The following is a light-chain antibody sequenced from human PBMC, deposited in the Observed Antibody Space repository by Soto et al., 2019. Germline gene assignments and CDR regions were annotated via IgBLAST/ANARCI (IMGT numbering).Light chain of an antibody. CDR1: SGHNNYA. V-gene: IGLV4-69*01. J-gene: IGLJ2*01. CDR3: QTWGTDIRGV. Sequence: QPVLTQSPSASASLGASAKLTCTLSSGHNNYAIAWHQQQPEKGPRYLMNVNSDGSHRKGDGIPDRFSGSSSGAERYLIISSLQSEDEADYYCQTWGTDIRGVFGGGTKLTVL. CDR2: VNSDGSH.